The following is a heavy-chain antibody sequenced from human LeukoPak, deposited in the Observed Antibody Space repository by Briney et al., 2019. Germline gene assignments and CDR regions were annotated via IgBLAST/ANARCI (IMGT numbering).Heavy chain of an antibody. Sequence: GGSLRLSCAASGFTFSDYNMNWVRQSPEKGLEWVSSITSGTTYIYYADSVRGRFTLSRDNAKNSLYLQMNSLRAEDTAVYYCARWPYSSAYYFDYWGQGTLVTVSS. CDR1: GFTFSDYN. CDR3: ARWPYSSAYYFDY. D-gene: IGHD6-25*01. V-gene: IGHV3-21*01. CDR2: ITSGTTYI. J-gene: IGHJ4*02.